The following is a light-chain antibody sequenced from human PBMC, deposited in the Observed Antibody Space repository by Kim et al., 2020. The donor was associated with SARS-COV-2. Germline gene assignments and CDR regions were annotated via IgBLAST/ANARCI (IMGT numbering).Light chain of an antibody. J-gene: IGLJ2*01. CDR3: SSHTVNNTVV. Sequence: QSALTQPASVSGSPGQSITISCTGTGSDVGDYNYVSWFQQYPGKAPKLMIYDVYYRPSGVSNRFSGSKSGSTSSLTISGLQAEDEADYYCSSHTVNNTVVFGGGTQLTVL. V-gene: IGLV2-14*03. CDR2: DVY. CDR1: GSDVGDYNY.